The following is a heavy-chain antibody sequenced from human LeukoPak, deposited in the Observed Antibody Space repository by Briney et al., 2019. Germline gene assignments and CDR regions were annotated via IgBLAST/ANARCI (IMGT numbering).Heavy chain of an antibody. V-gene: IGHV3-48*04. J-gene: IGHJ4*02. CDR2: ISSSSSTI. CDR1: GFTFSSYS. CDR3: AREREPYYYGSGRHPIDY. D-gene: IGHD3-10*01. Sequence: GGSLRLSCATSGFTFSSYSMNWVRQAPGKGLEWVSYISSSSSTIYYADSVKGRFTISRDNAKNSLYLQMNSLRAEDTAVYYCAREREPYYYGSGRHPIDYWGQGTLVTVSS.